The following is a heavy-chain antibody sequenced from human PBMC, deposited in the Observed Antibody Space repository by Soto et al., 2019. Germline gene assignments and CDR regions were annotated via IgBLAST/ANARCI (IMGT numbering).Heavy chain of an antibody. CDR3: AKNGQPPYYYYGLDV. J-gene: IGHJ6*02. CDR2: ISGYNGDT. D-gene: IGHD2-8*01. V-gene: IGHV1-18*01. CDR1: GYTFSRYG. Sequence: QVQLVQSGGEVKKPGASVKVSCKTSGYTFSRYGISWVRQAPGQGLEWMGWISGYNGDTNYARKFQGRVTMTIDTSTTTAYMELRSLTSDDTAVYYCAKNGQPPYYYYGLDVWGQGTTVTVSS.